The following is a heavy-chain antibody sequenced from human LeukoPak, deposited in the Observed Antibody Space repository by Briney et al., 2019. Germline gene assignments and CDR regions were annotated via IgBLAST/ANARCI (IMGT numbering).Heavy chain of an antibody. V-gene: IGHV3-64*01. D-gene: IGHD6-13*01. Sequence: PGGSLRLSCAASGFTFSNFAIHWVRQAPGKGLEFVSGIRSTGDSTYYANSARGRFTISRDNSKNTLYLQMNSLRAEDTAVYYCAKVGAAAGSGNWFDPWGQGTLVTVSS. J-gene: IGHJ5*02. CDR2: IRSTGDST. CDR1: GFTFSNFA. CDR3: AKVGAAAGSGNWFDP.